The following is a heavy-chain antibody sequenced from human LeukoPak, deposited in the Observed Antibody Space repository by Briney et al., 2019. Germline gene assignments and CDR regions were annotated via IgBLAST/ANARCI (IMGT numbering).Heavy chain of an antibody. D-gene: IGHD3-22*01. J-gene: IGHJ5*02. V-gene: IGHV4-31*03. CDR2: IYYSGST. Sequence: RSETLSPTCTVSGGSISSGGYYWSWIRQHPGKGLEWIGYIYYSGSTYYNPSLKSRVTISIDTSKNQFSLKLSSVTATDTAVYYCARGRGYYVKWFYRWGQGTLVTVSS. CDR3: ARGRGYYVKWFYR. CDR1: GGSISSGGYY.